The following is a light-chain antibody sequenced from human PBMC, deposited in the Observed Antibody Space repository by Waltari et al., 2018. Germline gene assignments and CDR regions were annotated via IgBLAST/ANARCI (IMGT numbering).Light chain of an antibody. CDR2: RND. V-gene: IGLV1-47*01. Sequence: QSVLTQPPSESGTPGQTVSLPCSGSTSNHGKNYVYWYQQFPGTAPRLLIYRNDRRPSGVPDRFSGSKSGTSASLAISGLRSEDEADYYCATWDDSLSGRVFGGGTELTVL. CDR3: ATWDDSLSGRV. J-gene: IGLJ3*02. CDR1: TSNHGKNY.